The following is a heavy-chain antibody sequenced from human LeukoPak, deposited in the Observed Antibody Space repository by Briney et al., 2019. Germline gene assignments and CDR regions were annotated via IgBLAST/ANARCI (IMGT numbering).Heavy chain of an antibody. CDR1: GYSFTSYW. V-gene: IGHV1-69*06. J-gene: IGHJ6*03. D-gene: IGHD4-17*01. CDR2: IIPIFGTA. Sequence: KISCQGSGYSFTSYWIGWVRQAPGQGLEWMGGIIPIFGTANYAQKFQGRVTITADKSTSTAYMELSSLRSEDTAVYYCARGAAVTTVTTPYYYYMDVWGKGTTVTVSS. CDR3: ARGAAVTTVTTPYYYYMDV.